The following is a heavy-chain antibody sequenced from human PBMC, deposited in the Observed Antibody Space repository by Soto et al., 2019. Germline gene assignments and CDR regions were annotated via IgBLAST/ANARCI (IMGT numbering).Heavy chain of an antibody. Sequence: GASVKVSCKAPGGTFSSHTITWVRQAPGQGLEWMGGITPMFGTPNYAQKFRGRVTITADESSSTAYMELSSLRSEDTAMYFCARDGTLYDSRSYYYLYWGQGTLVTVSS. CDR2: ITPMFGTP. V-gene: IGHV1-69*13. J-gene: IGHJ4*02. D-gene: IGHD3-22*01. CDR1: GGTFSSHT. CDR3: ARDGTLYDSRSYYYLY.